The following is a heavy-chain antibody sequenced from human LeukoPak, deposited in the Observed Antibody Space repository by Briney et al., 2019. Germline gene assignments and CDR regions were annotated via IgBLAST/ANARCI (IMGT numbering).Heavy chain of an antibody. CDR1: GYTFSNYD. CDR3: ARGLRESVVVTAILLGYYMDV. CDR2: MNPNSGNT. V-gene: IGHV1-8*01. Sequence: ASVKVSCKASGYTFSNYDINWVRQASGQGLEWMGWMNPNSGNTGYAQKFQGRVTMTGNTSISTAYMELSSLRSEDTAVYYCARGLRESVVVTAILLGYYMDVWGKGTTVTVSS. D-gene: IGHD2-21*02. J-gene: IGHJ6*03.